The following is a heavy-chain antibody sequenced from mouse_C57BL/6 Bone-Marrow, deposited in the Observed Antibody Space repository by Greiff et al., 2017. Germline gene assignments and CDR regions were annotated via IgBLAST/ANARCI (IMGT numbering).Heavy chain of an antibody. J-gene: IGHJ1*03. CDR3: ARDESYYYGHWYCDV. Sequence: DVQLQESGPGLVKPSQSLSLTCSVTGYSITSGYYWNWIRQFPGNKLEWMGYISYDGSNNYNPSLKNRISITRDTSKNQFFLKLNSVTTEDTATYYCARDESYYYGHWYCDVWGTGTTVTVSS. D-gene: IGHD1-1*01. V-gene: IGHV3-6*01. CDR1: GYSITSGYY. CDR2: ISYDGSN.